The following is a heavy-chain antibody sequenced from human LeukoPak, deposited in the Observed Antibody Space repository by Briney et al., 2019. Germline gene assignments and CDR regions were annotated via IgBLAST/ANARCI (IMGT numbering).Heavy chain of an antibody. V-gene: IGHV3-7*01. J-gene: IGHJ3*02. CDR1: GFTFSSYW. CDR2: IKQDGSEK. Sequence: GGSLRLSCAASGFTFSSYWMSWVRQAPGKGLEWVANIKQDGSEKYYVDFVKGRFTISRDNAKNSLYLQMNSLRAEDTAVYYCARDEAMIVVDHAFDIWGQGTMVTVSS. CDR3: ARDEAMIVVDHAFDI. D-gene: IGHD3-22*01.